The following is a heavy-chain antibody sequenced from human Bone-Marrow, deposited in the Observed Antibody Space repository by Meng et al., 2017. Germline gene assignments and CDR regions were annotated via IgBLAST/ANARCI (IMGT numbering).Heavy chain of an antibody. Sequence: GGSLRLSCAASGFTFSNAWMSWVRQAPGKGLEWVGRIKSKTDGGTTDYAAPVKGRFTITRDDSKNTLYLQMNSLKTEDTAVYYFTTDSDDSSGYWAYYYYGMDVWGQGTTVTVSS. CDR2: IKSKTDGGTT. J-gene: IGHJ6*02. D-gene: IGHD3-22*01. V-gene: IGHV3-15*01. CDR3: TTDSDDSSGYWAYYYYGMDV. CDR1: GFTFSNAW.